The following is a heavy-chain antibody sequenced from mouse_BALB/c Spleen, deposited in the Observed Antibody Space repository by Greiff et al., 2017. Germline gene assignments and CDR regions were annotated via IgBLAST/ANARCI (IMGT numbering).Heavy chain of an antibody. Sequence: EVQGVESGGGLVQPGGSRKLSCAASGFTFSSFGMHWVRQAPEKRLELVAAINSNGGSTYYPDTVKGRFTISRDNAKNTLYLQMSSLKSEDTALYYCARHEPYWYFDVWGAGTTVTVSS. CDR3: ARHEPYWYFDV. V-gene: IGHV5-6-3*01. J-gene: IGHJ1*01. CDR2: INSNGGST. CDR1: GFTFSSFG.